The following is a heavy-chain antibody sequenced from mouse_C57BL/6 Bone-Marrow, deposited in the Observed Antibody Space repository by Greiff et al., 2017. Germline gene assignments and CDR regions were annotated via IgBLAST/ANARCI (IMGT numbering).Heavy chain of an antibody. D-gene: IGHD2-3*01. Sequence: QVQLQQPGAELVRPGSSVKVSCKASGYTFTSYWMDWVKQRPGQGLEWIGNIYPSDSETHYNQKFKDKATLTVDKSSSTAYMQLSSLTSEDSAVYYCARKGWLPYAMDYWGQGTSVTVSS. J-gene: IGHJ4*01. CDR3: ARKGWLPYAMDY. CDR1: GYTFTSYW. CDR2: IYPSDSET. V-gene: IGHV1-61*01.